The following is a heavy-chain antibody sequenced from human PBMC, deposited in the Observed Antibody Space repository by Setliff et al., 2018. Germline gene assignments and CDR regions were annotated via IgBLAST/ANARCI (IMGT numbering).Heavy chain of an antibody. CDR2: ISNDGRKK. CDR1: KFTSSDYG. V-gene: IGHV3-30*18. J-gene: IGHJ6*02. D-gene: IGHD3-9*01. CDR3: AKVGGGILTLYFYYGLDV. Sequence: GGSLRLSCAASKFTSSDYGMHWVRQAPGKGLEWVAPISNDGRKKYYADSVKGRFTVSRDNSKNTLYLHLNSLRVDDTAAYYCAKVGGGILTLYFYYGLDVWGQGTTVTVSS.